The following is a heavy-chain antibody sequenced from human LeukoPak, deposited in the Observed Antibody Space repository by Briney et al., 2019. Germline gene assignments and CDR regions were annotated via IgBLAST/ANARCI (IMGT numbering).Heavy chain of an antibody. V-gene: IGHV1-46*01. D-gene: IGHD6-6*01. CDR2: INPSGGST. Sequence: GASVKVSCKASGYIFTSYYMHWVRQGPGQGLEWMGIINPSGGSTSYAQKFQGRVTMTRDTSTNTVYMELSSLRSEDTAVFYCVRGASSIAALNPFWYFDLWGRGTLVTVSS. J-gene: IGHJ2*01. CDR3: VRGASSIAALNPFWYFDL. CDR1: GYIFTSYY.